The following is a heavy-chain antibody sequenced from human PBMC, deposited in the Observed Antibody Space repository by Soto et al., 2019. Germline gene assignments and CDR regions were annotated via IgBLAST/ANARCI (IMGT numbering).Heavy chain of an antibody. J-gene: IGHJ6*02. CDR1: GFTFSSYA. Sequence: QVQLVESGGGVVQPGRSLRLSCAASGFTFSSYAMHWVRQAPGKGLEWVAVISYDGSNKYYADSVKGRFTISRDNSKNTLYLQMNSLRAEDTAVYYCARDHYYGSGSYPDRYYNYGMDVWGQGTTVTVSS. CDR2: ISYDGSNK. CDR3: ARDHYYGSGSYPDRYYNYGMDV. D-gene: IGHD3-10*01. V-gene: IGHV3-30-3*01.